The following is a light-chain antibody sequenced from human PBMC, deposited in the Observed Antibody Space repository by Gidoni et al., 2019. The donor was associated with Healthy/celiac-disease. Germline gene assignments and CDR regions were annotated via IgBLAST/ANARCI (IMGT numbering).Light chain of an antibody. CDR1: ALPKQY. J-gene: IGLJ1*01. Sequence: SYELTQPPSVSVSPGQTARITCPGDALPKQYAYWYQQKPGQDPVLVIYKDSERPSGIPERFSGSSSGTTVTLTISGVQAEDEADYYCQSADSSGTYYVFGTGTKVTVL. V-gene: IGLV3-25*02. CDR2: KDS. CDR3: QSADSSGTYYV.